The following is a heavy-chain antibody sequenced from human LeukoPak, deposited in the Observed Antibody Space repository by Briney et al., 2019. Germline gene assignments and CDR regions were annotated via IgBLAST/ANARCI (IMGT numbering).Heavy chain of an antibody. CDR2: IIGSGGST. D-gene: IGHD6-19*01. J-gene: IGHJ5*02. Sequence: PGGSLRLSCAASGFTFSSYAMSWVRQAPGKGLEGVSAIIGSGGSTYSPDSLTRPLILSRYNSKNTLYLQMNSLTAQDTAVYYCAKGAGYSRAWLNWFAPWGQGPLVTVSS. CDR3: AKGAGYSRAWLNWFAP. CDR1: GFTFSSYA. V-gene: IGHV3-23*01.